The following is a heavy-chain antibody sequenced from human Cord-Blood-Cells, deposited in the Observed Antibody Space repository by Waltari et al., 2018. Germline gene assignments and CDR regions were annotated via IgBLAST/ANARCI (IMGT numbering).Heavy chain of an antibody. J-gene: IGHJ6*03. CDR1: GGSFSGYY. D-gene: IGHD5-12*01. V-gene: IGHV4-34*01. CDR3: ARMVATIEYYYMDV. CDR2: INHSGST. Sequence: QVQLQQWGAGLLKPSETLSLPCAVYGGSFSGYYWRCIRQPPGKGLEWIGEINHSGSTNYNPSLKSRVTISVDTSKNQFSLKLSSVTAADTAVYYCARMVATIEYYYMDVWGKGTTVTVSS.